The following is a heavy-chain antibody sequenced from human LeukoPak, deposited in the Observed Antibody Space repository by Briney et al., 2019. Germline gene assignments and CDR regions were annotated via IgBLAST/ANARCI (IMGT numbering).Heavy chain of an antibody. J-gene: IGHJ3*01. V-gene: IGHV3-48*03. CDR3: ARDGPVVITSEGGFDF. D-gene: IGHD3-22*01. CDR2: ISSSGTIT. Sequence: GGSLRLSCAASGFTFSTYEMNWVRQAPGKGLEWLSYISSSGTITYYAVSVKGRFTISRDNTQNSLYLQMNSLRAEDTAVYYCARDGPVVITSEGGFDFWGQGTMVTVSS. CDR1: GFTFSTYE.